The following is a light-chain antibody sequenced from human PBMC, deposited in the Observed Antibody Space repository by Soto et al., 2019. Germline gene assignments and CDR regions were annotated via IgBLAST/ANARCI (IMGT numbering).Light chain of an antibody. V-gene: IGKV3-15*01. CDR3: QQYNDGPRT. Sequence: EIVLTQSPVTLSVSPGEKATNSCRASQSVSNKLAWYQQKPGQAPRLLIYGASTRATGIPARFSGSGSETEFTLTISSLQSEDFAVYFCQQYNDGPRTFGEGTKVDIK. CDR2: GAS. J-gene: IGKJ1*01. CDR1: QSVSNK.